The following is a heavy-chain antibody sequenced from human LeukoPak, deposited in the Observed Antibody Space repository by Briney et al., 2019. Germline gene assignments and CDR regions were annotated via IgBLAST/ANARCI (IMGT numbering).Heavy chain of an antibody. D-gene: IGHD1-1*01. V-gene: IGHV4-34*01. CDR3: ARDRGTWNDDGFDY. Sequence: SETLSLTCAVYGGSFSGYYWSWIRQPPGKGLEWIGEINYSGSTKYNPSLKSRVTISVDTSKNQFSLKLSSVTAADTAVYYCARDRGTWNDDGFDYWGQGTLVTVSS. J-gene: IGHJ4*02. CDR1: GGSFSGYY. CDR2: INYSGST.